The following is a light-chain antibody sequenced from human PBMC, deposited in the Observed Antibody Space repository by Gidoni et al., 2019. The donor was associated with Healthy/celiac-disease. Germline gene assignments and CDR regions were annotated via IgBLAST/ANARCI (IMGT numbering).Light chain of an antibody. CDR1: QSISSS. J-gene: IGKJ5*01. CDR3: QPSYSTPLSIT. Sequence: DIQMTQSPSSLSASVGDRVTITCRASQSISSSLNWYQQKPGKAPKLLIYAASSLQSGVPSRFSGSGSGTDFTLTISSLQPEDFATYYCQPSYSTPLSITVGPXTRLEIK. CDR2: AAS. V-gene: IGKV1-39*01.